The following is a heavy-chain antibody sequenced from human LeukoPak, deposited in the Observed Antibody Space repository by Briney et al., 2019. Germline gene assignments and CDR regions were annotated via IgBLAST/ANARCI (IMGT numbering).Heavy chain of an antibody. Sequence: KTSETLSLTCTVSADSFSGYLWAWIRQPPGKGLEWIGYVSDSGGTNYNPSLKSRPSISLDTAKNQFSLKLRSVTAADTAVYYCARSHGLYWGQGTLVTVSS. CDR3: ARSHGLY. V-gene: IGHV4-59*01. CDR2: VSDSGGT. CDR1: ADSFSGYL. J-gene: IGHJ4*02.